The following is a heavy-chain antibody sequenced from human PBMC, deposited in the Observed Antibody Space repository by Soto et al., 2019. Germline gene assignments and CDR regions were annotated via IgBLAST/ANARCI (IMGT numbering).Heavy chain of an antibody. Sequence: XGSLRLSCVASGFIFSSYDMSWVRQAPGKGLEWVSFIIGNSGTTYYADSVKGRFTISRDNSKNTLYLQMSRLGAEDTAAYYCPKASTYSFYFDHWGQGTLVTVSS. CDR3: PKASTYSFYFDH. D-gene: IGHD5-18*01. V-gene: IGHV3-23*01. CDR1: GFIFSSYD. J-gene: IGHJ4*01. CDR2: IIGNSGTT.